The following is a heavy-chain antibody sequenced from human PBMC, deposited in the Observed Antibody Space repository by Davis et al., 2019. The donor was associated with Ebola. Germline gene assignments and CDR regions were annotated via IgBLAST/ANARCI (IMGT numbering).Heavy chain of an antibody. CDR2: INHSGST. J-gene: IGHJ6*02. CDR3: ARELGGVVVDGMDV. D-gene: IGHD2-2*01. V-gene: IGHV4-34*01. CDR1: GGSFSGYY. Sequence: PSETLSLTCALYGGSFSGYYWSWIRQPPEKGLEWIGEINHSGSTNYNPSLKSRVTISVDTSKNQFSLKLSSVTAADTAVYYCARELGGVVVDGMDVWGQGTTVTVSS.